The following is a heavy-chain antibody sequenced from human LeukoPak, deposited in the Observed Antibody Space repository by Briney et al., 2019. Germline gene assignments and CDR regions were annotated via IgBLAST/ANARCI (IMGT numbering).Heavy chain of an antibody. V-gene: IGHV1-18*01. CDR3: ASEPYSSGWPPLDY. CDR1: GYTFNNYG. Sequence: GASVTVSCKASGYTFNNYGISWVRQAPGQGLEGMGWISVYNGNTNYVQKLQGRVTMTTDTSTSTAYMELSSLRSEDTAVYYCASEPYSSGWPPLDYWGQGTLVTVSS. D-gene: IGHD6-19*01. CDR2: ISVYNGNT. J-gene: IGHJ4*02.